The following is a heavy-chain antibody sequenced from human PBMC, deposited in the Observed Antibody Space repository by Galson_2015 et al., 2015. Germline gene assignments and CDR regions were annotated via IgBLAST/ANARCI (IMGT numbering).Heavy chain of an antibody. V-gene: IGHV3-23*01. D-gene: IGHD6-25*01. CDR2: ISGSDSST. J-gene: IGHJ3*02. CDR1: GFTFSNYA. CDR3: AKRSEESGAFDS. Sequence: ALRLSCAASGFTFSNYAMSWVRQAPGKGLEWVSAISGSDSSTYYADSVKGRFTISRDNSKNTLFLQMNSLRAEDTAVQYCAKRSEESGAFDSWGQGTMVTVSS.